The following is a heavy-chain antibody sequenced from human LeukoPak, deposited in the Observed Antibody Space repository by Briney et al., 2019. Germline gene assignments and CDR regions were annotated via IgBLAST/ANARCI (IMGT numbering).Heavy chain of an antibody. V-gene: IGHV3-15*01. D-gene: IGHD3-22*01. CDR2: IKSKTDGGTT. J-gene: IGHJ4*02. Sequence: GGSLILSCAASGFTFNNAWMNWVRQAPGKGLEWVGRIKSKTDGGTTEYAAPVRGRFTISRDDSRNTLHLQMNSLKTEDTAVYYCTTLQMYYYDSSGYYFFDYWGQGTLVTVSS. CDR1: GFTFNNAW. CDR3: TTLQMYYYDSSGYYFFDY.